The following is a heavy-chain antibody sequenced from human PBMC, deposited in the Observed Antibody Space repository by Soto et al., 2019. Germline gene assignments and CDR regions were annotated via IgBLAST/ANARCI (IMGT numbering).Heavy chain of an antibody. Sequence: QMRLQESGPGLVKPSETLSLTCTVSGGSISSYYWSWIRQAPGKGLEWIGYISYSGSTNYNPSLKSRVTISLDTSKNQFSLNLSSVTAADTAVYFCARVRPLADLATTYFFDYWGQGTLVTVSS. D-gene: IGHD1-1*01. CDR1: GGSISSYY. CDR3: ARVRPLADLATTYFFDY. CDR2: ISYSGST. V-gene: IGHV4-59*01. J-gene: IGHJ4*02.